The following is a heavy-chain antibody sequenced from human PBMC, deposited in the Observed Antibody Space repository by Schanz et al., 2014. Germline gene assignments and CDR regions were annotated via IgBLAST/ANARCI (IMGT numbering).Heavy chain of an antibody. CDR2: INPNSGGT. CDR1: GQPFKSFG. J-gene: IGHJ4*02. D-gene: IGHD4-17*01. Sequence: QVQLVQSGAEVKKPGASVKVSCKASGQPFKSFGITWVRQAPGQGLEWMGWINPNSGGTNYAQKFQGRVTMTRDTSISTAYMELSRLRSDDTAVYYCARATTAWPFDLWGQGTLVTVSS. CDR3: ARATTAWPFDL. V-gene: IGHV1-2*02.